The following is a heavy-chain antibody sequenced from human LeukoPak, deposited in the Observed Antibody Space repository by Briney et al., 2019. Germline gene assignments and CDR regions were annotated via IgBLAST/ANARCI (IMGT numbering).Heavy chain of an antibody. J-gene: IGHJ4*02. D-gene: IGHD3-16*01. Sequence: PGGSLRLSCAVSGFNVRNKWMSWVRLAPGKGLEYVANINQDESQKYYVDSVKGRFTISKDNAKNSLNLQMNSLRAEDTGVYYCARDNYVIRGQGTLVTVSS. CDR2: INQDESQK. CDR1: GFNVRNKW. V-gene: IGHV3-7*01. CDR3: ARDNYVI.